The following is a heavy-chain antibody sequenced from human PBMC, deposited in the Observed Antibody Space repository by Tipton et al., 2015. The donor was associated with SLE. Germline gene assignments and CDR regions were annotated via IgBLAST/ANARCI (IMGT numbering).Heavy chain of an antibody. V-gene: IGHV4-61*10. D-gene: IGHD3-10*01. Sequence: PGLVKPSETLSLTCAVYGGSFSSGSYYWSWIRQPAGKGLEWIGYIYTSGSTNYNPSLKSRVTISVDTSKNQFSLKLSSVTAADTAVYYCARDRGIGSGWRSFDYWGQGTLVTVSS. CDR1: GGSFSSGSYY. CDR3: ARDRGIGSGWRSFDY. CDR2: IYTSGST. J-gene: IGHJ4*02.